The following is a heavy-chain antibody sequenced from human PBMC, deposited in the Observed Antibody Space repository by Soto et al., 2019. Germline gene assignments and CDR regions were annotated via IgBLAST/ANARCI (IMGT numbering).Heavy chain of an antibody. CDR2: IYHSGNT. V-gene: IGHV4-31*03. Sequence: QVQLQESGPGLVKPSQTLSLTCTVSGGPITSGDYYWSWIRQHPGKGLEWLGHIYHSGNTYYNPSLKSRMTMSVATSTTQFSLNLSSVTAADTAVYYCARGNFGYDYWGQGAQVTVSS. CDR3: ARGNFGYDY. CDR1: GGPITSGDYY. D-gene: IGHD1-7*01. J-gene: IGHJ4*02.